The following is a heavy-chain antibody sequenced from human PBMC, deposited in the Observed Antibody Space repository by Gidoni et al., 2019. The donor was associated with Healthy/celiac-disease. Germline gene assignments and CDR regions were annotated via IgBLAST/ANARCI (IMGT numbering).Heavy chain of an antibody. CDR1: GGTFSSYA. CDR2: IIPIFGTA. CDR3: ARSNCPLGYCSSTSHGDWFDP. D-gene: IGHD2-2*01. Sequence: EVKKPGSSVKVSCKASGGTFSSYAISWVRQAPGQGLEWMGGIIPIFGTANYAQKFQGRVTITADESTSTAYMELSSLRSEDTAVYYCARSNCPLGYCSSTSHGDWFDPWGQGTLVTVSS. V-gene: IGHV1-69*01. J-gene: IGHJ5*02.